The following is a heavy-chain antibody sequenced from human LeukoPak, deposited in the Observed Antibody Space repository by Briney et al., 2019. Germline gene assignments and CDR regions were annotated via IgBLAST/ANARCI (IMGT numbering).Heavy chain of an antibody. CDR3: ARWDTAMAMGDY. J-gene: IGHJ4*02. V-gene: IGHV1-69*13. CDR1: GGTFSSYA. Sequence: SVKVSCKASGGTFSSYAISWVRQAPGQGLEWMGGIIPIFGTANYAQKFQGRVTITADESTSTAYMELSSLRSEDTAVYYCARWDTAMAMGDYWGQGTLVTVSS. D-gene: IGHD5-18*01. CDR2: IIPIFGTA.